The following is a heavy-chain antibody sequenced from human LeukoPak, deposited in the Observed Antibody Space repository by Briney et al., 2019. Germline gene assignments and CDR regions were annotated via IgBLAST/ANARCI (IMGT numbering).Heavy chain of an antibody. Sequence: PGGSLRLSCAASGFTFSSDSMNWVRQAPGKGLEWVSGFNWSGGSTGYADSVKGRFTISSDSAKNSLYLQMNSLRAEDTALYYCASVGAVAGTVDYWGQGTLVTVSS. J-gene: IGHJ4*02. D-gene: IGHD6-19*01. CDR1: GFTFSSDS. CDR3: ASVGAVAGTVDY. CDR2: FNWSGGST. V-gene: IGHV3-20*04.